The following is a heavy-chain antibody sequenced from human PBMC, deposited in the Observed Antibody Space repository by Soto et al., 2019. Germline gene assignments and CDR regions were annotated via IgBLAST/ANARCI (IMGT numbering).Heavy chain of an antibody. D-gene: IGHD3-3*01. J-gene: IGHJ6*02. CDR3: AGKDDFWTKEQDV. Sequence: PSETLSLTCTVSGGSISSYYWSWIRQPPGKGLEWIGYIYYSGSTNYNPSLKSRVTISVDTSKNQFSLKLSSVTAADTAVYYCAGKDDFWTKEQDVWGQGTTVTVSS. CDR1: GGSISSYY. V-gene: IGHV4-59*01. CDR2: IYYSGST.